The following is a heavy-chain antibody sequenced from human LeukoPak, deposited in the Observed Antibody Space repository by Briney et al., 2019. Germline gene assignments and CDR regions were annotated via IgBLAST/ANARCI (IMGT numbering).Heavy chain of an antibody. CDR2: ISGSGDYT. Sequence: GGSLRLSCAGSGFTFSPRAMSWVRQAPGKGLEWVSGISGSGDYTYYVDSVKGRFTVSRDNSKNTMYLQMNSLRDEDTAVYSCAKGGYYYGSGSPPPPWFDPWGQGTQVGVPS. D-gene: IGHD3-10*01. V-gene: IGHV3-23*01. CDR1: GFTFSPRA. CDR3: AKGGYYYGSGSPPPPWFDP. J-gene: IGHJ5*02.